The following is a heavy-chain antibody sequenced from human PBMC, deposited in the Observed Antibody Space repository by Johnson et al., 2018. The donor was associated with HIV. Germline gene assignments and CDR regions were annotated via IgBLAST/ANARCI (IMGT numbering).Heavy chain of an antibody. Sequence: VQLVESGGGLVQPGGSLRLSCTASGFPVTSNFMTWVRQPPGKGLDWVSAVYSPFGTYYAASVRGRFTISTDNSKNTLYLQMNSLSAEDTALYYCAKDSETYYHGSGDALDVWGQGTMVTVSS. CDR2: VYSPFGT. CDR1: GFPVTSNF. J-gene: IGHJ3*01. D-gene: IGHD3-10*01. CDR3: AKDSETYYHGSGDALDV. V-gene: IGHV3-66*02.